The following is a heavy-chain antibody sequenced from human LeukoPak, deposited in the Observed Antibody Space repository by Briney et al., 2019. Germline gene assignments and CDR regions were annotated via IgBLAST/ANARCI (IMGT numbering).Heavy chain of an antibody. CDR1: GGSISSSNW. CDR2: INHSGST. D-gene: IGHD3-10*01. V-gene: IGHV4-4*02. CDR3: ASRPYYYGPPY. J-gene: IGHJ4*02. Sequence: SETLSLTCAVSGGSISSSNWWSWVRQPPGKGLEWIGEINHSGSTNYNPSLKSRVTISVDTSKNQFSLKLSSVTAADTAVYYCASRPYYYGPPYWGQGTLVTVSS.